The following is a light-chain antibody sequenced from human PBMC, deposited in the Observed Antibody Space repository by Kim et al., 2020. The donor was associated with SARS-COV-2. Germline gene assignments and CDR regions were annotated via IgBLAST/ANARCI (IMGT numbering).Light chain of an antibody. V-gene: IGKV3-11*01. CDR3: QQSSSRPLT. CDR1: QSVGSS. CDR2: HAS. J-gene: IGKJ4*01. Sequence: EIVLTQSPATLSLSPGERATLSCRASQSVGSSLSWYQFKPGQAPRLLTYHASTRATGIPARFSGSGSATDFTLTISSLEPEDFAAFYCQQSSSRPLTFGGGTKVDIK.